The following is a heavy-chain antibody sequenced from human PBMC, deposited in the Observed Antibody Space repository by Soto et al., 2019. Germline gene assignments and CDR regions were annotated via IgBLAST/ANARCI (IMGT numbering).Heavy chain of an antibody. D-gene: IGHD3-22*01. Sequence: SLRLSCAASGFTFSIYGMHWVRQAPGKGLEWVAVISYDGSNKYYADSVKGRFTISRDNSKNTLHLQMNSLRAEDTAVYYCAKDRNTMIVVAPGYWGQGTLVTVS. CDR3: AKDRNTMIVVAPGY. CDR1: GFTFSIYG. J-gene: IGHJ4*02. CDR2: ISYDGSNK. V-gene: IGHV3-30*18.